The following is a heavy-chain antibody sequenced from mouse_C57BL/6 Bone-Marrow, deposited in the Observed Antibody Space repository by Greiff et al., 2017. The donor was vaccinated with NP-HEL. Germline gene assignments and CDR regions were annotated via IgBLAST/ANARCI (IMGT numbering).Heavy chain of an antibody. D-gene: IGHD1-1*01. Sequence: VQLQQSGPGLVKPSQSLSLTCSVSGYSITSGYFWNWIRKLPGNKLEWMGYISYDGSNNYNPSLKNRISITRDTSKNQFFLKSNSVTTEDTATYYWAREDYGRSFAWLAYWGQGTLVTGSA. CDR3: AREDYGRSFAWLAY. V-gene: IGHV3-6*01. CDR2: ISYDGSN. J-gene: IGHJ3*01. CDR1: GYSITSGYF.